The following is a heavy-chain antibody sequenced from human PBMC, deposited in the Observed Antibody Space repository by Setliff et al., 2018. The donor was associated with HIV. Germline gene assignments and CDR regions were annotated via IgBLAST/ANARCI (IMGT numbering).Heavy chain of an antibody. CDR1: GGSINNGDCY. V-gene: IGHV4-61*09. D-gene: IGHD5-12*01. J-gene: IGHJ6*03. Sequence: SETLSLTCTVSGGSINNGDCYWTWIRQPAGKGLEWIGHIYSAGSTNYNPTLTSRVTMSVDMSKNQFSLKLRSVTAADMAVYYCVREYSGVYPDFSFYIDVWGKGTTVTVSS. CDR3: VREYSGVYPDFSFYIDV. CDR2: IYSAGST.